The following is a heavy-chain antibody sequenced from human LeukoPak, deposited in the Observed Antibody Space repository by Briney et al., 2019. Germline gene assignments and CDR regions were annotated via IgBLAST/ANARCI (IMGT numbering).Heavy chain of an antibody. CDR2: IRYDGSNK. D-gene: IGHD1-26*01. CDR1: GFTFSSYG. Sequence: GGSLRLSCAASGFTFSSYGMHWVRQAPGKGLEWVAFIRYDGSNKCYADSAKGRFTISRDNSKNTLYLQMNSLRAEDTAVYYGARGGSYLSAFDIWGQGTMVTVSS. J-gene: IGHJ3*02. V-gene: IGHV3-30*02. CDR3: ARGGSYLSAFDI.